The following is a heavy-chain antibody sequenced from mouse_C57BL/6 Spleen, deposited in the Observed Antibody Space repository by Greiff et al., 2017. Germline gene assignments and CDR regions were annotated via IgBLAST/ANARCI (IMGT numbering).Heavy chain of an antibody. V-gene: IGHV1-18*01. J-gene: IGHJ2*01. CDR2: INPNNGGT. CDR1: GYTFTDYN. D-gene: IGHD6-1*01. Sequence: VQLQQSGPELVKPGASVKIPCKASGYTFTDYNMDWVKQSHGKSLEWIGDINPNNGGTIYNQKFKGKATLTVYKSSSTAYMELRSLTSEDTAVYYCARRVSSLYYFDYWGQGTTLTVSS. CDR3: ARRVSSLYYFDY.